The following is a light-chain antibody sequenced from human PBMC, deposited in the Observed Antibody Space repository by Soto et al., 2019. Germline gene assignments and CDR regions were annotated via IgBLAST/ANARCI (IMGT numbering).Light chain of an antibody. CDR1: SSDVGGYNY. CDR2: EVS. CDR3: SSYTSSSTPWV. J-gene: IGLJ3*02. V-gene: IGLV2-14*01. Sequence: QSARTQPASVSGSPGQSITISCTGTSSDVGGYNYVSWYQQHPGKAPKLMIYEVSNRPSGVSNRFSGSKSGNTASLTISGLQAEDEADYYCSSYTSSSTPWVFGGGTKLTVL.